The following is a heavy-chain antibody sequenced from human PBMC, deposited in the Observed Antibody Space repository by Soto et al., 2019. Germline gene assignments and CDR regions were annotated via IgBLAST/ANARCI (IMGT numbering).Heavy chain of an antibody. V-gene: IGHV3-64*01. CDR2: ISSNGGST. CDR3: AREDGYCSSTSCYAPSSDYYYYGMDV. J-gene: IGHJ6*02. Sequence: EVQLVESGGGLVQPGGSLRLSCAASGFTFSSYAMHWVRQAPGKGLEYVSAISSNGGSTYYANSVKGRFTISRDNSKNTLYLQMGSLRAEDMAVYYCAREDGYCSSTSCYAPSSDYYYYGMDVWGQGTTVTVSS. D-gene: IGHD2-2*03. CDR1: GFTFSSYA.